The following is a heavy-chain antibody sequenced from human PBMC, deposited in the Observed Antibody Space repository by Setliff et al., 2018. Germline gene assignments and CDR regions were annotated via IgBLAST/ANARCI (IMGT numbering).Heavy chain of an antibody. Sequence: EASVKVSCKAFGGTFSNSAINWVRQAPGQGLEWMGGIIPIRGAADYAQKFQGKVIITADGSTSTAYMELSSLGSEDTAVYFCARGLSTDTDSWGQGTLVTVSS. J-gene: IGHJ4*02. CDR3: ARGLSTDTDS. D-gene: IGHD4-4*01. CDR1: GGTFSNSA. CDR2: IIPIRGAA. V-gene: IGHV1-69*13.